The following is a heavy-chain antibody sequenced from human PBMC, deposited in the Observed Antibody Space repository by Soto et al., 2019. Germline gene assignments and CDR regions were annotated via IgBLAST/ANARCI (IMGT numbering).Heavy chain of an antibody. V-gene: IGHV4-4*02. CDR2: IYHSGST. CDR3: ARVPLY. CDR1: GDSIISTRW. J-gene: IGHJ4*02. Sequence: SETLSLTCTVSGDSIISTRWWSWVRQSPGKGLEWIGDIYHSGSTYYNPSLKSRVTISVDRSKNQFSLKLSSVTAADTAVYYCARVPLYWGQGTLVTVSS.